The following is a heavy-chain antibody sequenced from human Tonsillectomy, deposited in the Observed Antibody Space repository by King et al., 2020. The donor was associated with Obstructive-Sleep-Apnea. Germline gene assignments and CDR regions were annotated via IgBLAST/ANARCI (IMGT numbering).Heavy chain of an antibody. CDR2: ISSGSTYI. V-gene: IGHV3-21*01. CDR3: ARKLSSGWFAP. CDR1: GFTFSTYS. D-gene: IGHD1-7*01. Sequence: QLVQSGGGLVKPGGSLRLSCAASGFTFSTYSMNWLRQAPGKGLEWVSSISSGSTYIYYADSVKGRFTISRDNAKNSLYLQMNSLRGEDTAVYYCARKLSSGWFAPWGQGTLVTVSS. J-gene: IGHJ5*02.